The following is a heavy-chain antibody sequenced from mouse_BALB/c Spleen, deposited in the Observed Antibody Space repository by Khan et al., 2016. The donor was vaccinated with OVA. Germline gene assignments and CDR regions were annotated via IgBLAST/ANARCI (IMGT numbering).Heavy chain of an antibody. CDR2: ISYSGNT. J-gene: IGHJ2*01. CDR1: GYSITRDYA. Sequence: EVQLVESGPGLVKPSQSLSLTCTVTGYSITRDYAWNWIRQFPGNKLEWMGFISYSGNTNYNPSLKSRISITRDTSKNQFFLQLNSVTTEDTARYYCARVYGGDFDYWGQGTTLTVSS. D-gene: IGHD1-1*01. V-gene: IGHV3-2*02. CDR3: ARVYGGDFDY.